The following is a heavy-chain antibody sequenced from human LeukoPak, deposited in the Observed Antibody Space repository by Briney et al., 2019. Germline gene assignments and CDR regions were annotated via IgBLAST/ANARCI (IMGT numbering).Heavy chain of an antibody. CDR1: GCTFSSYA. V-gene: IGHV1-69*05. CDR2: IIPIFGTA. CDR3: ARDQGSSHAFDI. J-gene: IGHJ3*02. Sequence: SVKVSCKASGCTFSSYAISWVRQAPGQGLEWMGGIIPIFGTANYAQKFQGRVTITTAESTRTAYMELSSLRSEDTAVYYCARDQGSSHAFDIWGQGTMVTVSP. D-gene: IGHD6-6*01.